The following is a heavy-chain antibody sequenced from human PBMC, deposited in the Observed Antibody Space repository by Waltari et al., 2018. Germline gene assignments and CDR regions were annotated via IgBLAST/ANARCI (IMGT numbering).Heavy chain of an antibody. D-gene: IGHD5-12*01. Sequence: QVQLQESGPGLVKPSATLSLTCTVSCGSISSHYWSWIRQPPGKGLEWIGYIYYSGSTNYNPSLKSRVTISVDTSKNQFSLKLSSVTAADTAVYYCARVGGYEIDYWGQGTLVTVSS. CDR1: CGSISSHY. CDR3: ARVGGYEIDY. J-gene: IGHJ4*02. V-gene: IGHV4-59*11. CDR2: IYYSGST.